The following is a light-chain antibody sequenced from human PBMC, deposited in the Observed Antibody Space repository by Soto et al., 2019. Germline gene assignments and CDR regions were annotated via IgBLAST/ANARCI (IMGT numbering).Light chain of an antibody. CDR1: QSISSTY. Sequence: EIVLTQSPGTLSLSPGERATLSCRASQSISSTYLAWYRQKPGQAPRLLIYAAPSRATGIPDRFSGSGSGTDFTLTISRLEPEDFAVYYCQQYYASSWTFGQGTRVEIK. CDR3: QQYYASSWT. J-gene: IGKJ1*01. CDR2: AAP. V-gene: IGKV3-20*01.